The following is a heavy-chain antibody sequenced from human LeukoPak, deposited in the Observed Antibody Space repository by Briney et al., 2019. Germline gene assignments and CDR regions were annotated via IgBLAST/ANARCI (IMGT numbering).Heavy chain of an antibody. Sequence: SVTVSCKASGGTFISYAINWVRQAPGQGLEWMGGIIPIFGTANYARKFQDRVTITADESTSTAYMELSSLRSEDTAIYYCASRLYCSNTRCRNFPFAYWGQGTLVTVSS. CDR1: GGTFISYA. CDR2: IIPIFGTA. J-gene: IGHJ4*02. D-gene: IGHD2-2*01. V-gene: IGHV1-69*01. CDR3: ASRLYCSNTRCRNFPFAY.